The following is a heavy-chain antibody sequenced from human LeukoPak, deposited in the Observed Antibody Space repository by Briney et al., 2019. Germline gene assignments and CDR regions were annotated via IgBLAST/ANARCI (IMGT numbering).Heavy chain of an antibody. CDR2: IIPIFGTA. J-gene: IGHJ4*02. V-gene: IGHV1-69*13. CDR1: GGTFSSYA. Sequence: ASVKVSCKASGGTFSSYAISWVRRAPGQGLEWMGGIIPIFGTANYAQKFQGRVTITADESTSTAYMELSSLRSEDTAVYYCARDNEDCSSTSCYAGPVLDYWGQGTLVTVSS. CDR3: ARDNEDCSSTSCYAGPVLDY. D-gene: IGHD2-2*01.